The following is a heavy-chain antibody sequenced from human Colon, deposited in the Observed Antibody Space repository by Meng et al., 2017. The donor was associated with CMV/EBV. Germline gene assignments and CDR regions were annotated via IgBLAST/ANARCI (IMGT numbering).Heavy chain of an antibody. CDR2: IYPQDGGT. CDR3: VRESWYFDF. J-gene: IGHJ4*02. CDR1: GYTFTANH. V-gene: IGHV1-2*02. Sequence: QVETDPVGTEGKKPGALLKAPCETSGYTFTANHWHWVRQAPGQGLEWMGWIYPQDGGTYFAQKFQDRVTLTRDTSITTAYMELSGLTSDDTAIYYCVRESWYFDFWGEGTLVTVSS. D-gene: IGHD6-13*01.